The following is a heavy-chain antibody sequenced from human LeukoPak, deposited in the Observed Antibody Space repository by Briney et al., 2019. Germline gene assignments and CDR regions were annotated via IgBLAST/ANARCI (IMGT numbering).Heavy chain of an antibody. Sequence: GSSVKLSCVASGYTFNGLYIHWVRQAPGQGLEWVGVINPNSGGTDYAQKFQGRVTMTRDTSISTAYVELSSLTSDDTAVYYCAIQPWGSGNNWYFDLWGRGTLVTVSS. J-gene: IGHJ2*01. CDR3: AIQPWGSGNNWYFDL. D-gene: IGHD7-27*01. CDR2: INPNSGGT. V-gene: IGHV1-2*02. CDR1: GYTFNGLY.